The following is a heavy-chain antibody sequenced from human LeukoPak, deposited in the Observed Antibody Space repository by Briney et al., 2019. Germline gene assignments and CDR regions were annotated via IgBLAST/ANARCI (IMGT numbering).Heavy chain of an antibody. Sequence: QPGGSLRLSCAASGFTFSSYWLHWVRQAPGKGLVWVSRINSDGSSTSYADSVKGRFTISRDNAKNTLYLQMNSLRAEDTAVYYCARVEKSGYDFDYWGQGTLVTVSS. CDR2: INSDGSST. CDR3: ARVEKSGYDFDY. D-gene: IGHD5-12*01. V-gene: IGHV3-74*01. CDR1: GFTFSSYW. J-gene: IGHJ4*02.